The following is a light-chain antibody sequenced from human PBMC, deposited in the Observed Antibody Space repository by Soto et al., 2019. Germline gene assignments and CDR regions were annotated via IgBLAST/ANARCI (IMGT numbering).Light chain of an antibody. Sequence: QSALTQPVSVSGSPGQSITISCTGTSSDVGSYNLVSWYQQLPGKVPKLIIFEDTKRPSGVSNRFSGSKSGNTASLTISGLQDEDEADYHCCSYAGTGTSLVFGGGTKVTVL. V-gene: IGLV2-23*01. CDR1: SSDVGSYNL. J-gene: IGLJ2*01. CDR3: CSYAGTGTSLV. CDR2: EDT.